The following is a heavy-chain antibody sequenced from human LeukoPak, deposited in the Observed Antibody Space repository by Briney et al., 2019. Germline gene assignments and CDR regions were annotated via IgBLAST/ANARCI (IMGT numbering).Heavy chain of an antibody. CDR2: IYYSGST. V-gene: IGHV4-31*03. Sequence: PSETLSLTCTVSGGSIRSSSYYWGWIRQPPGKGLEWIGYIYYSGSTYYNPSLKSRVTISVDTSKNQFSLKLSSVTAADTAVYYCARWLVPGFDYWGQGTLVTVSS. CDR3: ARWLVPGFDY. J-gene: IGHJ4*02. D-gene: IGHD5-12*01. CDR1: GGSIRSSSYY.